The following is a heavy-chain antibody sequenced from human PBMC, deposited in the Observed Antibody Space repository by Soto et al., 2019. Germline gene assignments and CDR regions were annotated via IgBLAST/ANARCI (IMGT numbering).Heavy chain of an antibody. Sequence: SVKVSCKASGFTFTSSAVQWVRQARGQRLEWIGWIVVGSGNTNYAQKFQERVTITRDMSTSIAYMELSSLRSEDTAVYYCAAASYYYDSSGPFSWGQGTLVTVSS. V-gene: IGHV1-58*01. D-gene: IGHD3-22*01. CDR2: IVVGSGNT. CDR3: AAASYYYDSSGPFS. J-gene: IGHJ4*02. CDR1: GFTFTSSA.